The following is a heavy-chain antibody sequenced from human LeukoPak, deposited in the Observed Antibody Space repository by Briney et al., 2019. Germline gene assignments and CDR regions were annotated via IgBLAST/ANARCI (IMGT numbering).Heavy chain of an antibody. Sequence: SETLSLTCTVSGDSISSYFWSWIRQPPGKGLEWIGYISDSGNTDYNPSLKSRVTISVDTSKNEFILRLSSVTAADTAVYYCARGSGPQSHLNWFDSWGQGALVIVSS. CDR3: ARGSGPQSHLNWFDS. CDR2: ISDSGNT. D-gene: IGHD2-8*02. V-gene: IGHV4-59*01. CDR1: GDSISSYF. J-gene: IGHJ5*01.